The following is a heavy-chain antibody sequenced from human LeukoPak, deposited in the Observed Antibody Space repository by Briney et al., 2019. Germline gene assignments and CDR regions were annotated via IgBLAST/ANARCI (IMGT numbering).Heavy chain of an antibody. CDR1: GGSISSGSYY. V-gene: IGHV4-61*02. Sequence: SETLSLTCTVSGGSISSGSYYWSWIRQPAGKGLEWIGRIYTSGSTNYNPSLKSRVTISVDTSKNQFSLKLSSVTAADTAVYYCASAVRAPTLGAFDIWGQGTMVTVSS. J-gene: IGHJ3*02. CDR3: ASAVRAPTLGAFDI. D-gene: IGHD1-26*01. CDR2: IYTSGST.